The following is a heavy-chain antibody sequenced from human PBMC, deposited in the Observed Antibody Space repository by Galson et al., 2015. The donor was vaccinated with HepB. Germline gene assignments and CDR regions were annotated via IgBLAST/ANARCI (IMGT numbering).Heavy chain of an antibody. CDR1: GYTFTTYY. V-gene: IGHV1-46*01. D-gene: IGHD1-26*01. CDR2: INPSGGST. Sequence: SVKVSCKASGYTFTTYYMHWVRQAPGQGLEWMGIINPSGGSTSYAQKFQGRVTMTRDTSTSTVYMELSSLRSEDTAIYYCARDLGGGSYWFYFDYWGQGTLVSVSS. J-gene: IGHJ4*02. CDR3: ARDLGGGSYWFYFDY.